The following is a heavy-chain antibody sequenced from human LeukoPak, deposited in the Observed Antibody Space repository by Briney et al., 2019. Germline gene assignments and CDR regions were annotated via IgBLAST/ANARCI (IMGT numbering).Heavy chain of an antibody. CDR1: GGSISSGYYY. J-gene: IGHJ3*02. CDR2: ISYSGST. CDR3: ARSGCGGEEDDAFDI. Sequence: SSETLSLTCTVSGGSISSGYYYWSWIRQPPGKGLEWIGYISYSGSTYCNPSLKSRLTISVDTSRNQLFLKLSSVTAADTAVYYCARSGCGGEEDDAFDIWGQGTMVTVSS. V-gene: IGHV4-30-4*08. D-gene: IGHD2-21*01.